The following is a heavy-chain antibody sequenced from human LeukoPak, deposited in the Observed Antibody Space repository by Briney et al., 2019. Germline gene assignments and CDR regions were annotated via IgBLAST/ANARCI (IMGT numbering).Heavy chain of an antibody. CDR2: INHSGST. Sequence: SETLSPTCAVYGGSFSAFYWSWIRQPPGKGLEWIGEINHSGSTNYNPSLESRVTISVDASKNQFSLKLTSVTAADTAVYYCARHAPLNFDLWGRGTLVTVSS. V-gene: IGHV4-34*01. CDR1: GGSFSAFY. CDR3: ARHAPLNFDL. J-gene: IGHJ2*01.